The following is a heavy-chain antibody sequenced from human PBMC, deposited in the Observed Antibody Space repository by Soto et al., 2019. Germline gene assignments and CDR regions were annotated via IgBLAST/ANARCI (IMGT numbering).Heavy chain of an antibody. CDR1: GFTFISYA. V-gene: IGHV3-23*01. J-gene: IGHJ4*02. CDR2: ISGSGGST. CDR3: AKDLTVTRALDY. D-gene: IGHD4-4*01. Sequence: GGSLRLSCAASGFTFISYAMSWVRQAPGKGLEWVSAISGSGGSTYYADSVKGRFTISRDNSKNTLYLQMNSLRAEDTAVYYCAKDLTVTRALDYWGQGTLVTVSS.